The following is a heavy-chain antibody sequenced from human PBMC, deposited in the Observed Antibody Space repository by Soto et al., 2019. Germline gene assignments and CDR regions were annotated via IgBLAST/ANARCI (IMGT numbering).Heavy chain of an antibody. V-gene: IGHV3-23*01. J-gene: IGHJ6*02. CDR2: ISGSGGST. Sequence: GGSLRLSCAASGFTFSSYAMSWVRQAPGKGLEWVSAISGSGGSTYYADSVKGRFTISRDNSKNTLYLQMNSLRAEDTAVYYCAKAADPYYYSYYGMDVWGQGTTVTVSS. D-gene: IGHD6-19*01. CDR1: GFTFSSYA. CDR3: AKAADPYYYSYYGMDV.